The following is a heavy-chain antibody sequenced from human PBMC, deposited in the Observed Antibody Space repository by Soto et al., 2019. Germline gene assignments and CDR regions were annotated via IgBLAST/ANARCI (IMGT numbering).Heavy chain of an antibody. CDR3: VKDALTAVAFYFDY. CDR1: GFKFDDYG. D-gene: IGHD6-19*01. J-gene: IGHJ4*01. V-gene: IGHV3-9*01. Sequence: SLRLSCVASGFKFDDYGMHWVRHTPGKGLEWIAGLSKDSLSISYGASMKGRFTISRDNAKSSLYLQLNSPRPEDTALYYCVKDALTAVAFYFDYWGRGALVTVSS. CDR2: LSKDSLSI.